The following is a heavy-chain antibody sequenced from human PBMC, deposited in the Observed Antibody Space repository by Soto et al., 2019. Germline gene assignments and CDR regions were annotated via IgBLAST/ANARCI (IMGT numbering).Heavy chain of an antibody. CDR2: IIPIFGTA. CDR3: AGSSGYSDPFDY. CDR1: GCTFSSYA. D-gene: IGHD3-22*01. J-gene: IGHJ4*02. Sequence: SVKLSCKASGCTFSSYAISWVRQAPGQGLEWMGGIIPIFGTANYAQKFQGRVTITADESTSTAYMELSSLRSEDTAVYYCAGSSGYSDPFDYWGQGTLVTVSS. V-gene: IGHV1-69*13.